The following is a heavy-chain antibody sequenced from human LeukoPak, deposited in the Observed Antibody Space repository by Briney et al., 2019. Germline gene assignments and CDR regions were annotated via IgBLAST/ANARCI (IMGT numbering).Heavy chain of an antibody. J-gene: IGHJ4*02. CDR2: IYPGDSDT. CDR1: GYSFTTYW. CDR3: ARHLSSTGGCCYVDY. D-gene: IGHD2-2*01. Sequence: GESLKTSCTTSGYSFTTYWIGWVRQVAGKDLEWMGIIYPGDSDTRYSPPFEGQVTISADKSTSTAYLQWSSLKASDTATYYCARHLSSTGGCCYVDYWGQGTLVTVSS. V-gene: IGHV5-51*01.